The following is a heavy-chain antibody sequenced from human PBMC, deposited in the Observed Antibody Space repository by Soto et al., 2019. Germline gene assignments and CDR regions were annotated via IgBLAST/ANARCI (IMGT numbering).Heavy chain of an antibody. Sequence: GASVKLSCKASGGTFSSYAISWVRQAPGQGLEWMGGIIPIFGTANYAQKFQGRVTITADESTSTAYMELSSLRSEDTAVYYCARDGQQLVNGAFDIWGQGTMVTVSS. CDR1: GGTFSSYA. J-gene: IGHJ3*02. CDR2: IIPIFGTA. D-gene: IGHD6-13*01. V-gene: IGHV1-69*13. CDR3: ARDGQQLVNGAFDI.